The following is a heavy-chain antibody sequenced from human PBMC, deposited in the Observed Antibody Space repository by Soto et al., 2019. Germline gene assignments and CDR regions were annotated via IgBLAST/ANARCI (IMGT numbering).Heavy chain of an antibody. J-gene: IGHJ4*02. CDR3: ARGHGGITVFGAPGHFDY. Sequence: SETLCLTSSVLDGYIRSSSHYWGWIRQAPGKGLEWIGSMSYSGSAYYNPSLKSRVTLFVDMSKNQVSLKLSSVTAADTAMYYCARGHGGITVFGAPGHFDYWGQGTRVTVSS. CDR1: DGYIRSSSHY. D-gene: IGHD3-3*01. CDR2: MSYSGSA. V-gene: IGHV4-39*01.